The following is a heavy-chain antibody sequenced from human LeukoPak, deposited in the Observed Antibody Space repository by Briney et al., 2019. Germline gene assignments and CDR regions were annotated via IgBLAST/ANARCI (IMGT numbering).Heavy chain of an antibody. J-gene: IGHJ6*02. V-gene: IGHV3-7*01. CDR2: IKQDGSEK. Sequence: PGGSLRLSCAASGFTFSSYWMSWVRQAPGKGLEWVANIKQDGSEKYYVDSVKGRFTISRDDAKNSLYLQMNSLRAEDTAVYYCARVLGFWGYYYYGMDVWGQGTTVTVSS. CDR3: ARVLGFWGYYYYGMDV. CDR1: GFTFSSYW. D-gene: IGHD3-10*01.